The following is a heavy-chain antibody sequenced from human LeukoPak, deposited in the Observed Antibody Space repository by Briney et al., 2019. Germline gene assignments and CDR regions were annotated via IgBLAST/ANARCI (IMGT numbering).Heavy chain of an antibody. J-gene: IGHJ6*03. Sequence: SETLSLTCAVYGGSFSGFYWSWIRQSPGKGLEWIGEITHSGSTNYNPSLKSRVTISVDTSKNQFSLKLSSVTAADTAVYYCARGISDSSGYYQIYYYYYMDVWGKGTTVTISS. CDR1: GGSFSGFY. CDR3: ARGISDSSGYYQIYYYYYMDV. D-gene: IGHD3-22*01. V-gene: IGHV4-34*01. CDR2: ITHSGST.